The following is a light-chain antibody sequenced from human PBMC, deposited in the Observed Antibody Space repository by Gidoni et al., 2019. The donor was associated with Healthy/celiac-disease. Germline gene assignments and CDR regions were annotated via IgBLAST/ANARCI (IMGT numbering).Light chain of an antibody. V-gene: IGKV3-11*01. J-gene: IGKJ4*01. CDR2: DAS. CDR3: QQRSNWPPLT. CDR1: QSVSSY. Sequence: EIVLTQSPATLSLSPWERATLSCRASQSVSSYLAWYQQQPGQAPRLLIYDASNRATGIPARFSGSGSGTDFTLTISSLEPEDFAVYYCQQRSNWPPLTFGGGTKVEIK.